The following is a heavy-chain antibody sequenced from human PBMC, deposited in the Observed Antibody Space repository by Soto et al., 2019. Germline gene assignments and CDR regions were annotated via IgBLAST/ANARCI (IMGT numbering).Heavy chain of an antibody. V-gene: IGHV3-30*18. Sequence: PXGSLRLSCTGSGFTFGNYGMHWVRQAPGKGLEWVASTSYDGNNKYYADSLKGRFTISRDNSKKMVYLQMTSLGPEDTAVYYCAKGGGSARDFDYWGQGALVTVSS. J-gene: IGHJ4*02. CDR3: AKGGGSARDFDY. D-gene: IGHD1-26*01. CDR2: TSYDGNNK. CDR1: GFTFGNYG.